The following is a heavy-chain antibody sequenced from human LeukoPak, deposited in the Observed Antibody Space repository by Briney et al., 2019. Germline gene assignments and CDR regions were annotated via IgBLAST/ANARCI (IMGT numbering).Heavy chain of an antibody. J-gene: IGHJ4*02. CDR3: ATSRPDRYIDS. V-gene: IGHV3-9*01. CDR2: INWNSVYI. D-gene: IGHD1-14*01. Sequence: GGSLRLSCEASGFTFNDYDINGFQKAPGRCLEWVSGINWNSVYIDFAVSVRGRFTFSRDNGGNSVFLKMKSLRRDDRAFYSFATSRPDRYIDSRGPGTLVT. CDR1: GFTFNDYD.